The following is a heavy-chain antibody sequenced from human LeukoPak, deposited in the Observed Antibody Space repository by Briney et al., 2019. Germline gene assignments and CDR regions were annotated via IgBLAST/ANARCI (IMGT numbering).Heavy chain of an antibody. J-gene: IGHJ3*02. V-gene: IGHV3-73*01. CDR2: IRSKANSYAT. CDR3: TRGRRGYSYGYEQLSAFDI. CDR1: GFTFSGSA. D-gene: IGHD5-18*01. Sequence: GGSLRLSCAASGFTFSGSAMHWVRQASGKGLEWVGRIRSKANSYATAYAASVKGRFTISRDDSKNTAYLQMNSLKTEDTAVYYCTRGRRGYSYGYEQLSAFDIWGQGTMVTVSS.